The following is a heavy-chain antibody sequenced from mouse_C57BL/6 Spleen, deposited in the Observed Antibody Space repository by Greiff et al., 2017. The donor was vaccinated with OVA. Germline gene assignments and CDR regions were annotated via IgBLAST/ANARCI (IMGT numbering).Heavy chain of an antibody. CDR2: ISGGGGNT. V-gene: IGHV5-9*01. CDR1: GFTFSSYT. Sequence: EVKLVESGGGLVKPGGSLKLSCAASGFTFSSYTMSWVRQTPEKRLEWVATISGGGGNTYYPDSVKGRFTISRDNAKNPLYLQRSSLRSEDTALYYCARRELGRYYLDVWGTGTTVTVSS. D-gene: IGHD4-1*01. CDR3: ARRELGRYYLDV. J-gene: IGHJ1*03.